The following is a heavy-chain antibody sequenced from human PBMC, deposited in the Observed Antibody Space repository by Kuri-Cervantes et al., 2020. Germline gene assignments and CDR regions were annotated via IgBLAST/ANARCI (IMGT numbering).Heavy chain of an antibody. CDR1: GYTLTELS. CDR3: ARDKDTDAFDI. CDR2: FDPEDGET. D-gene: IGHD2-15*01. Sequence: ASVKVSCKVSGYTLTELSMHWVRQAPGKGLEWMGGFDPEDGETIYAQKFQGRVTITADESTSTAYMELSSLRSEDTAVYHCARDKDTDAFDIWGQGTMVTVSS. J-gene: IGHJ3*02. V-gene: IGHV1-24*01.